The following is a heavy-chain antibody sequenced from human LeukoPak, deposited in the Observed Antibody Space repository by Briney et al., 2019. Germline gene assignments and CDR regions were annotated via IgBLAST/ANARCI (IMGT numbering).Heavy chain of an antibody. V-gene: IGHV1-18*01. CDR1: GYTFTSYG. Sequence: GASVKVSCKASGYTFTSYGISWVRQAPGQGLEWMGWISAYNGNTNYAQKLQGKVTMTTDTSTSTAYMELRSLRSDDTAVYYCARGGIAVADGNWFDPWGQGTLVTVSS. CDR3: ARGGIAVADGNWFDP. J-gene: IGHJ5*02. CDR2: ISAYNGNT. D-gene: IGHD6-19*01.